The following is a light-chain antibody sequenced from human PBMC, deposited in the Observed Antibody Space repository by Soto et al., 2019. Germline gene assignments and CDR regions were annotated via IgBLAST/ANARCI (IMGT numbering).Light chain of an antibody. Sequence: QSALTQPASVSGSPGQSIAISCTGTSSDIGAYNYVSWYQQYPGNAPKLMIYDVSNRPSGVSDRFSGSKSGNTASLTISGLQAEDEAEYYCSSFTSSSTYVFGTGTKVTVL. CDR3: SSFTSSSTYV. V-gene: IGLV2-14*01. CDR1: SSDIGAYNY. CDR2: DVS. J-gene: IGLJ1*01.